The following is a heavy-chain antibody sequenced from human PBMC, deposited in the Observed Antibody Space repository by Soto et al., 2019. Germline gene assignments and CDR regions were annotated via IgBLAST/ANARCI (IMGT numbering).Heavy chain of an antibody. Sequence: QVQLVESGGGVVQPGRSLRLSCAASGFTFSSYGMHWVRQAPGKGLEWVAVISYDGSNKYYADSVKGRFTISRDNSKNTLYLQLNSLRAEDTAVYYCAKSGNRGSSSLSGYWGQGTLVTVSS. CDR2: ISYDGSNK. CDR1: GFTFSSYG. D-gene: IGHD6-13*01. V-gene: IGHV3-30*18. J-gene: IGHJ4*02. CDR3: AKSGNRGSSSLSGY.